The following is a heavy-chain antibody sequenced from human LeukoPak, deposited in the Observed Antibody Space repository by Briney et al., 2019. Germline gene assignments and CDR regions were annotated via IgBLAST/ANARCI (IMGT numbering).Heavy chain of an antibody. CDR3: ASVYSSSGSGDY. D-gene: IGHD6-13*01. V-gene: IGHV1-2*06. Sequence: ASVKVSCKASGYTFTGYYMHWVRQAPGQGLEWMGRINPNSGGTNYAQKFQGRVTMTRDTSISTAYMELSRLGSDDTAVYYCASVYSSSGSGDYWGQGTLVTVSS. CDR2: INPNSGGT. CDR1: GYTFTGYY. J-gene: IGHJ4*02.